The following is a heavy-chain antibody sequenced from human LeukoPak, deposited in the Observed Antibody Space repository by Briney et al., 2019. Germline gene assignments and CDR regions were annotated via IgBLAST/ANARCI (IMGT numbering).Heavy chain of an antibody. Sequence: GGSLRLSCAASGFTFSSYGMHWVRQAPGKGLEWVSAISGSGGSTYYADSVKGRFTISRDNSKNTLYLQMNSLRAEDTAVYYCAKGGILEVVYWGQGTLVTVSS. CDR1: GFTFSSYG. CDR2: ISGSGGST. D-gene: IGHD3-16*01. CDR3: AKGGILEVVY. V-gene: IGHV3-23*01. J-gene: IGHJ4*02.